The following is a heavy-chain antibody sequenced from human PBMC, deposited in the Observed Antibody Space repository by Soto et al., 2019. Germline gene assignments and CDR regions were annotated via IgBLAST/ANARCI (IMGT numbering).Heavy chain of an antibody. D-gene: IGHD2-15*01. Sequence: LRLSCAASGFTFSGYAMRWVRQAPGKGLEWVAVISYDGSNKYYADSVKGRFTISRDNSKNTLYLQMNSLRAEDTAVYYCARVVVVAASGLDVWGQGTTVTVSS. CDR1: GFTFSGYA. V-gene: IGHV3-30-3*01. J-gene: IGHJ6*02. CDR3: ARVVVVAASGLDV. CDR2: ISYDGSNK.